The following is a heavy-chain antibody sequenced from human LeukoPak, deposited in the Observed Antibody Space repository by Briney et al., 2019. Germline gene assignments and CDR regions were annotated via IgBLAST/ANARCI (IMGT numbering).Heavy chain of an antibody. D-gene: IGHD3-22*01. V-gene: IGHV3-23*01. CDR3: AKGSLSRYYDSSGYHDY. J-gene: IGHJ4*02. CDR1: GFTFSSYA. Sequence: GGSLRLSCAASGFTFSSYAMSWVRQAPGKGLKWVSAISGSGGSTYYADSVKGRFTISRDNSKNTLYLQMNSLRAEDTAVYYCAKGSLSRYYDSSGYHDYWGQGTLVTVSS. CDR2: ISGSGGST.